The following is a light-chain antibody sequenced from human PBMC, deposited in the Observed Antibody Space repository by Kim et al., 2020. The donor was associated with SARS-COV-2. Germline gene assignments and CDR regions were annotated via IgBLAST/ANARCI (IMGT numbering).Light chain of an antibody. Sequence: ASVGGRVTITCRASQSISSWLAWYQQKPGKAPKLLIYKASSLESGVPSRFSGSGSGTEFTLTISSLQPDDFATYYCQQYNSYSVYTFGQGTKLEI. J-gene: IGKJ2*01. CDR3: QQYNSYSVYT. V-gene: IGKV1-5*03. CDR1: QSISSW. CDR2: KAS.